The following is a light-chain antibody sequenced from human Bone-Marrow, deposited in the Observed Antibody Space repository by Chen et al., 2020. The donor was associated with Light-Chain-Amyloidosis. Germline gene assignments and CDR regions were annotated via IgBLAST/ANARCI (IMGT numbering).Light chain of an antibody. CDR1: NIGSTS. Sequence: SYVLTQPPSVSVAPGQTATIACGGNNIGSTSVHWYQQTPGQAPLLVVYDDSDRPSGIPERLSGSNSGNTATLTSSWVEAGDEADYYCQVWDRSSDRPVFGGGTKLTVL. CDR3: QVWDRSSDRPV. CDR2: DDS. V-gene: IGLV3-21*02. J-gene: IGLJ3*02.